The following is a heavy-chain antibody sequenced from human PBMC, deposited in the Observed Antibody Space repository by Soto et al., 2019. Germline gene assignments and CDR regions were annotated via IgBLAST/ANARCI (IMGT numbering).Heavy chain of an antibody. D-gene: IGHD3-3*01. V-gene: IGHV5-51*01. CDR1: GYKVSTWHNFTSYW. CDR3: ARLGFNYDFLSGYYNVHHYYVIDV. CDR2: IYPGDSDT. Sequence: GESLKISCMGSGYKVSTWHNFTSYWIAWVRQMPGEGLEWMGIIYPGDSDTRYSPSFQGQVTISADKSINSVYLQWSSLKASDTATYYCARLGFNYDFLSGYYNVHHYYVIDVRGQGTTVIVSS. J-gene: IGHJ6*02.